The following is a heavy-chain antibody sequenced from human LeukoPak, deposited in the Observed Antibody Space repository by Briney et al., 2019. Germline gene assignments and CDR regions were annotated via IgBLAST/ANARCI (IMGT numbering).Heavy chain of an antibody. CDR3: ARHFTEALYYDSSGYPLDY. V-gene: IGHV4-39*01. D-gene: IGHD3-22*01. J-gene: IGHJ4*02. CDR2: IYYSGCT. CDR1: GGSISSSSYH. Sequence: SETLSLTCTVSGGSISSSSYHWGWIRQPPGKGLEWIGSIYYSGCTYYNPSLKSRVTISVDTSKNQFSLKLSSVTAADTAVYYCARHFTEALYYDSSGYPLDYWGQGTLVTVSS.